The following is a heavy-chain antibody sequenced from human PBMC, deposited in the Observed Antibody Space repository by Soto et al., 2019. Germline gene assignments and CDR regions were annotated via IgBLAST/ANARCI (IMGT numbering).Heavy chain of an antibody. V-gene: IGHV3-23*01. CDR3: AKDIQYYYDSSGYYPEAAFDI. J-gene: IGHJ3*02. D-gene: IGHD3-22*01. CDR1: GFTFSSYA. Sequence: HPGGSLRLSCAASGFTFSSYAMSWVRQAPGKGLEWVSAISGSGGSTYYADSVKGRFTISRDNSKNTLYLQMNSLRAEDTAVYYCAKDIQYYYDSSGYYPEAAFDIWGQGTMVTVSS. CDR2: ISGSGGST.